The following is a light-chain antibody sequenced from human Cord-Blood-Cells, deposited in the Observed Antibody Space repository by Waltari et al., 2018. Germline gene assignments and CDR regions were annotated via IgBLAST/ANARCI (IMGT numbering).Light chain of an antibody. CDR1: QSLLHSNGYNH. Sequence: IVMTQSALSLPVTPGAPASIPWRSSQSLLHSNGYNHLDWYLQKPGQSPQLLIDLGSNQAAGVPSRFLGSGSGTDFTLNISIVEGKDVGVYYGMQALQPAPTCGQGPKVEIK. V-gene: IGKV2-28*01. CDR3: MQALQPAPT. CDR2: LGS. J-gene: IGKJ1*01.